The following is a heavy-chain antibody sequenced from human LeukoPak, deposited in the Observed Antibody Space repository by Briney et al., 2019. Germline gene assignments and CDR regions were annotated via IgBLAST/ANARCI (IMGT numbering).Heavy chain of an antibody. Sequence: GESLKISCKVSGFSFTTYWIGWVRQMTGKGLEWMGIIYPGDSDTRYSPSFQGQVTISADKSISTAYLQRTSLKASDTAIYYCARRRGYSYGTDFDYWGQGTLVTVSS. V-gene: IGHV5-51*01. D-gene: IGHD5-18*01. CDR3: ARRRGYSYGTDFDY. CDR2: IYPGDSDT. J-gene: IGHJ4*02. CDR1: GFSFTTYW.